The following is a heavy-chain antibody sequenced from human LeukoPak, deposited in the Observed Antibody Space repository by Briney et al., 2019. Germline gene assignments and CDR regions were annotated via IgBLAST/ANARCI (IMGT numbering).Heavy chain of an antibody. V-gene: IGHV4-34*01. CDR2: INHSGST. CDR3: ARRALPPRDIVVVPAAMYHFDY. CDR1: GGSFSGYY. Sequence: SETLSLTCAVYGGSFSGYYWSWIRQPPGKGLEWIGEINHSGSTNYNPSLKSRVTISVDTSKNQFSLKLSSVTAADTAVYYCARRALPPRDIVVVPAAMYHFDYWGQGTLVTVSS. J-gene: IGHJ4*02. D-gene: IGHD2-2*01.